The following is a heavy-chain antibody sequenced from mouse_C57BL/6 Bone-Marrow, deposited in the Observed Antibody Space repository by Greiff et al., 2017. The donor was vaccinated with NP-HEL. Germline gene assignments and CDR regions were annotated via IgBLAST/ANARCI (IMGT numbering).Heavy chain of an antibody. Sequence: VQLQQSGAELVRPGASVTLSCKASGYTFTDYEMHWVKQTPVHGLEWIGAIDPETGGTAYNQKFKGKAILTADKSSSTAYMELRSLTSEDSAVYYCTRDEMYYSGSRRWYFDVWGTGTTVTVSS. CDR3: TRDEMYYSGSRRWYFDV. D-gene: IGHD1-1*01. CDR2: IDPETGGT. J-gene: IGHJ1*03. CDR1: GYTFTDYE. V-gene: IGHV1-15*01.